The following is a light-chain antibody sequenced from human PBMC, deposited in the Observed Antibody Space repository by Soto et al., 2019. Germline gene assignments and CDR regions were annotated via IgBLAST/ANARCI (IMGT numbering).Light chain of an antibody. CDR3: QQYDTSSPLS. CDR1: QSVTSNY. J-gene: IGKJ4*01. V-gene: IGKV3-20*01. CDR2: GAS. Sequence: EIVLTQSPGTLSLSPGDRATISCRASQSVTSNYLAWYQQKPGQAPRLLLYGASRRAIGIPDRFSGSGSGTDFTLTISRLEPEDFAVYYCQQYDTSSPLSFGGGTQVEIK.